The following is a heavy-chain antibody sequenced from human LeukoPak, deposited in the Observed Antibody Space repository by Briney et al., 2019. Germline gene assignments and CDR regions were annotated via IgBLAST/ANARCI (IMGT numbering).Heavy chain of an antibody. Sequence: GGSLRLSCAASGFTFSSYAMPWVRQAPGKGLERVAVISYDGGNKYYADSVKGRFTISRDNSKNTLYLQMNSLRAEDTAVYYCARSNYYDSSGYYPTLYGYFDYWGQGTLVTVSS. CDR2: ISYDGGNK. V-gene: IGHV3-30*01. CDR3: ARSNYYDSSGYYPTLYGYFDY. J-gene: IGHJ4*02. D-gene: IGHD3-22*01. CDR1: GFTFSSYA.